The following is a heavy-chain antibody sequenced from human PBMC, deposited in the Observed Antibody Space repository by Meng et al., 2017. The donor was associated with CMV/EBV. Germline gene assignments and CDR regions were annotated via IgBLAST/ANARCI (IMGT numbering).Heavy chain of an antibody. CDR1: GFTFSFNA. CDR3: AKDRASSWDY. D-gene: IGHD6-13*01. CDR2: IRSDGSDK. Sequence: GESLKISCAAPGFTFSFNAMHWVRQAPGKGLEWVAFIRSDGSDKYYVDSVKGRFTISRDNSKNTLHLQMHNLRLEDTAVYYCAKDRASSWDYWGQGTLVTVSS. J-gene: IGHJ4*02. V-gene: IGHV3-30*02.